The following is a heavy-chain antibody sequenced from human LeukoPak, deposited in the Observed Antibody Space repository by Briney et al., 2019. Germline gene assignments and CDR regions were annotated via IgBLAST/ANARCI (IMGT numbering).Heavy chain of an antibody. CDR3: AKGAGYFDY. J-gene: IGHJ4*02. CDR2: ITNSGGTT. CDR1: GFPFSSYA. Sequence: GGSLGLSCAASGFPFSSYAMSWVRQAPGKGLEWVSPITNSGGTTYYADSVKGRFTISRDNSKSTLYLQMNSLRAEDTAVYYCAKGAGYFDYWGQGTLVTVSS. V-gene: IGHV3-23*01.